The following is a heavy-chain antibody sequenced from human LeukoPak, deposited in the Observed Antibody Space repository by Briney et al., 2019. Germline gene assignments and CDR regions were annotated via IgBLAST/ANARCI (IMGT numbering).Heavy chain of an antibody. J-gene: IGHJ3*02. V-gene: IGHV3-7*01. CDR3: ALIDAFDI. CDR1: GFAFSTHW. Sequence: GGSLRLSCTASGFAFSTHWMAWVRQVPGKGLEWMANIKPDGTEKYHVDSVKGRFTISRDNAKNSLYLQMSSLRAEDTAVYYCALIDAFDIWGRGTLVTVSS. CDR2: IKPDGTEK. D-gene: IGHD3-22*01.